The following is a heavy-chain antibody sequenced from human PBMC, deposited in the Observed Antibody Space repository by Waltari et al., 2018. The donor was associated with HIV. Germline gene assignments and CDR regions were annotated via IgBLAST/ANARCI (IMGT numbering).Heavy chain of an antibody. CDR2: ISVSGVNT. J-gene: IGHJ6*02. CDR3: VKEHQYSHTWYSYYGMDV. V-gene: IGHV3-23*01. Sequence: EVQLLESGGGLVQTGGSLRLSCAASGFTFSNYGMNWVRQAPGKGLEWVSAISVSGVNTYYADSLKGRFTISRDNSKNTLYLQMNSLRAEDTAVYFCVKEHQYSHTWYSYYGMDVWGQGTTVTVSS. D-gene: IGHD6-13*01. CDR1: GFTFSNYG.